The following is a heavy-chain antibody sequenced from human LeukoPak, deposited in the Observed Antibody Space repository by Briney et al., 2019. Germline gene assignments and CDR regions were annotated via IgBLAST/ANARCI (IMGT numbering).Heavy chain of an antibody. CDR1: GYTFTIYG. V-gene: IGHV1-18*01. J-gene: IGHJ5*02. D-gene: IGHD3-3*01. CDR3: VRAENLEWSFWFDP. CDR2: ISAYNGNT. Sequence: ASVKVSFTASGYTFTIYGISWVRQAPGQGLEWMGWISAYNGNTNYAQKLQGRVTMTTDTSTSTAYMELRSLRSDDTAVYYCVRAENLEWSFWFDPWGQGTLVTVSS.